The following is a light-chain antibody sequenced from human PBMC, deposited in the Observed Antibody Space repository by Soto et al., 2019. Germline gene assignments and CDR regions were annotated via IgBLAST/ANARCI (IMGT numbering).Light chain of an antibody. CDR2: GAS. J-gene: IGKJ1*01. V-gene: IGKV1-5*01. CDR1: QSISIS. Sequence: IQMTQAPSTPSASVGDRVTITCRASQSISISLSWYQQKPGKAPKLLIYGASSLESGVPSRFSGSASGTEFTLTLSSLQPDDFATYYCHRYNSYSTFGQGTKVDIK. CDR3: HRYNSYST.